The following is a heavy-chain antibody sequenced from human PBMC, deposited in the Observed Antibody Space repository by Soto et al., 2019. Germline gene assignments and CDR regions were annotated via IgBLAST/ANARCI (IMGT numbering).Heavy chain of an antibody. V-gene: IGHV1-69*13. CDR3: PIHDPPGQRPYYYGMDV. CDR1: GGTFSSYA. CDR2: IIPIFGTA. J-gene: IGHJ6*02. Sequence: SVKVSCKASGGTFSSYAISWVGQAPGQGVEWMGGIIPIFGTANYAQKFQGRVTITADESTSTAYMELSSLRSEDTAVYYCPIHDPPGQRPYYYGMDVWGQGTTVTVSS.